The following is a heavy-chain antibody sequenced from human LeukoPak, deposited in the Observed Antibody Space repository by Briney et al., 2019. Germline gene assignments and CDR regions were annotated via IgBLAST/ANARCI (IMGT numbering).Heavy chain of an antibody. V-gene: IGHV4-59*01. CDR3: ARYYYDSSGWYYFDY. J-gene: IGHJ4*02. D-gene: IGHD3-22*01. CDR2: IYYSGGT. Sequence: PSETLSLTCTVSGGSISSYCWSWIRQPPGKGLEWIRYIYYSGGTNYNPSLKSRVTISVDTSKNQSSLKLSSVTAAYTAVYHCARYYYDSSGWYYFDYWGQGTLVTVSS. CDR1: GGSISSYC.